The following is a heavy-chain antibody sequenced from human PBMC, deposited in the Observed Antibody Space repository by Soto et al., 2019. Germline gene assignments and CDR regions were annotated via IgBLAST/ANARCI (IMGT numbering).Heavy chain of an antibody. CDR2: ISYDGSNK. V-gene: IGHV3-30-3*01. CDR3: ARGSSGWYGSSGDY. Sequence: QVQLVESGGGVVQPGRSLRLSCAASGFTFSSYAMHWVRQAPGKGLEWVAVISYDGSNKYYADSVKGRFTISRDNSKNTLYLQMNSLRAEDTAVYYCARGSSGWYGSSGDYWGQGTLVTVSS. J-gene: IGHJ4*02. D-gene: IGHD6-19*01. CDR1: GFTFSSYA.